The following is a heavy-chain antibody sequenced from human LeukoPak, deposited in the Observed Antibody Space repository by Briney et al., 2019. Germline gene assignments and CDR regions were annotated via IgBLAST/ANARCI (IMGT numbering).Heavy chain of an antibody. D-gene: IGHD2-21*02. CDR1: GFTFSTSA. CDR3: TSWGDTTAEYFQR. J-gene: IGHJ1*01. V-gene: IGHV3-23*01. CDR2: ISDGGGST. Sequence: GGSLRLSCAASGFTFSTSAMSWVRQAPGKGLEWVSVISDGGGSTYYADSVKGRFTISRDNAQNSMYLQMNSLRVEDTAVYYCTSWGDTTAEYFQRWGQGTLVTVSS.